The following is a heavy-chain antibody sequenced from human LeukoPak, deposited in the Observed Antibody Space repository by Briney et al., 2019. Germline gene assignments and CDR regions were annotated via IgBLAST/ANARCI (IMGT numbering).Heavy chain of an antibody. Sequence: ASVKVSCKASGYTFTGYYMHWVRQAPGQGLEWMGWINPNSGGTNYAQKFQGWVTTTRDTSISTAYMELSRLRSDDTAVYYCARTMVRGANTYYFDYWGQGTLVTVSS. J-gene: IGHJ4*02. CDR3: ARTMVRGANTYYFDY. CDR1: GYTFTGYY. D-gene: IGHD3-10*01. V-gene: IGHV1-2*04. CDR2: INPNSGGT.